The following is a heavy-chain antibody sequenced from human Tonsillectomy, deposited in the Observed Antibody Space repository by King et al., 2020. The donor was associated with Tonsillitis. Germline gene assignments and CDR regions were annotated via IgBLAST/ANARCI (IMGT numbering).Heavy chain of an antibody. CDR1: GFTFSRFA. D-gene: IGHD3-3*01. Sequence: VQLVESGGGLIQPGGSLRLSCAASGFTFSRFAMSWVRQAPGKGLEWVSTLSGSGGSTYYADSVRGRFTISRDNSKNTLYVQMNSLRVEDTAVYYCVKMDLGAVMPGSAFDIWGQGTMVTVSS. CDR3: VKMDLGAVMPGSAFDI. V-gene: IGHV3-23*04. J-gene: IGHJ3*02. CDR2: LSGSGGST.